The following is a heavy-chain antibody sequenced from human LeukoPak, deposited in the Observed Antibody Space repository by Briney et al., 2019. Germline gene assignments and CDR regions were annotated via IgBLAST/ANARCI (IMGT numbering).Heavy chain of an antibody. CDR2: ISGSGGST. J-gene: IGHJ5*02. D-gene: IGHD2-15*01. Sequence: GGSLRLSCAASGFSGFTFSHYGMNWVRQAPGKGLEWVSAISGSGGSTYYADSVKGRFTISRDNSKNTLYLQMNSLRAEDTAVYYCAKAPLRAGWNWFDPWGQGTLVTVSS. CDR3: AKAPLRAGWNWFDP. CDR1: GFSGFTFSHYG. V-gene: IGHV3-23*01.